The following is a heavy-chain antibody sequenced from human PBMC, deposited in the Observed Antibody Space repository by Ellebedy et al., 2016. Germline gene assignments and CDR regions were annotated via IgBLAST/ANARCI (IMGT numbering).Heavy chain of an antibody. Sequence: GESLKISCAASGFTFSSSPMNWVRQAPGRGLEWVSYIRGGGDTIYYADSVKGRFTISRDNAKKSLYLQLNSLRDEDTAVYYCARESSIPSDYRFDCWGQGTLVTVSS. CDR1: GFTFSSSP. CDR2: IRGGGDTI. CDR3: ARESSIPSDYRFDC. J-gene: IGHJ4*02. D-gene: IGHD4-17*01. V-gene: IGHV3-48*02.